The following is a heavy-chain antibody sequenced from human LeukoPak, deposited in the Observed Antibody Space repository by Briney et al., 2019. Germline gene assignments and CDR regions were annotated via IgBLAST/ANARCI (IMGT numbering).Heavy chain of an antibody. J-gene: IGHJ4*02. CDR1: GFTFSSYG. D-gene: IGHD4-17*01. CDR3: AKAYGDFR. CDR2: ISYDGSNK. V-gene: IGHV3-30*18. Sequence: GGSLRLSCAASGFTFSSYGMHWVRQAPGKGLEWVAVISYDGSNKYYADSVKGRFTISRDNSENTLYLQMNSLRAEDTAVYYCAKAYGDFRWGQGTLVTVSS.